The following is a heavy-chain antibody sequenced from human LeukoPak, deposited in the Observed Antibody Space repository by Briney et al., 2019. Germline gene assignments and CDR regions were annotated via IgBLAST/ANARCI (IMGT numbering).Heavy chain of an antibody. V-gene: IGHV1-46*01. CDR3: ARDRRYNDYDYCFDS. CDR1: GHTFTAYY. D-gene: IGHD5-12*01. CDR2: INPSAGST. J-gene: IGHJ4*02. Sequence: GASVKVSCKASGHTFTAYYMHWVRQAPGHGLECMGIINPSAGSTTYAKKIQGRVVMTRDTSTSTVYMVLSSLRSEDTAVYYCARDRRYNDYDYCFDSWGQGTLVTVSS.